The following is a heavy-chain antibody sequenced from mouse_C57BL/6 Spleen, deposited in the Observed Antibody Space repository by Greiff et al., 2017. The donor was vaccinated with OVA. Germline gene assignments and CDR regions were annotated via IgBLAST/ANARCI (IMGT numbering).Heavy chain of an antibody. CDR1: GYSFTDYN. J-gene: IGHJ4*01. CDR2: INPNYGTT. D-gene: IGHD1-1*01. V-gene: IGHV1-39*01. CDR3: ARGPYYGSGDYAMTT. Sequence: EVQLQQSGPELVKPGASVKISCKASGYSFTDYNMNWVKQSHGKSLEWIGVINPNYGTTSYNQKFKGKATLTVDQSSSTAYMQLNSLTSEDSAVYYWARGPYYGSGDYAMTTGVKEPQSPSPQ.